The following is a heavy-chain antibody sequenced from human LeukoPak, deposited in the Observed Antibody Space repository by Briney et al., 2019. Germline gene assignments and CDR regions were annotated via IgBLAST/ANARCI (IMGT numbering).Heavy chain of an antibody. Sequence: GRSLRLSCAVSAFTFSNAWMGWVRQAPGGGLEWGGRIKSKTDGGTTDYAAPVKGRFTISRDDSKNTLYLQMNSLKTEDTAVYYCTTATAYGVEPFDYWGQGTLVTVSS. D-gene: IGHD4-17*01. CDR1: AFTFSNAW. CDR2: IKSKTDGGTT. V-gene: IGHV3-15*01. CDR3: TTATAYGVEPFDY. J-gene: IGHJ4*02.